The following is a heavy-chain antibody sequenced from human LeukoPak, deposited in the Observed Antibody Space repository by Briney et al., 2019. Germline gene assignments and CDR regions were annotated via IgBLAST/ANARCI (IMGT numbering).Heavy chain of an antibody. D-gene: IGHD5-24*01. CDR2: IYSGGST. Sequence: GGSLRLSCAASGFTVSTNYMSWVRQAPGKGLEWVSVIYSGGSTYYAGSVKGRFTISRDNSKNTLYLQMNSLRAEDTAVYYCARRGRDDYNSWGPFDYWGQGALVTVSS. CDR3: ARRGRDDYNSWGPFDY. CDR1: GFTVSTNY. J-gene: IGHJ4*02. V-gene: IGHV3-53*01.